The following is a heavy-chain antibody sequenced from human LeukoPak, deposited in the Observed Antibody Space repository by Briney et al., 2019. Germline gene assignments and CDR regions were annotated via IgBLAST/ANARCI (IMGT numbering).Heavy chain of an antibody. CDR2: IIPIFGTA. CDR1: GGTFSSYA. J-gene: IGHJ4*02. V-gene: IGHV1-69*13. Sequence: SVKVSCKASGGTFSSYAISWVRQAPGQGLEWMGGIIPIFGTANYAQKFQGRVTITADESTSTAYMELSSLRSEDTAVYYCARESYSTTSGGYFDYWGQGTLVTVSS. CDR3: ARESYSTTSGGYFDY. D-gene: IGHD4-11*01.